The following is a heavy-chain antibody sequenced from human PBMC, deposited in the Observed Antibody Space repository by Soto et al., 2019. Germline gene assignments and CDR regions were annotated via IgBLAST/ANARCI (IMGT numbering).Heavy chain of an antibody. CDR1: GDSLTTADW. V-gene: IGHV4-4*02. CDR3: TKAWGGAVAGSYFDS. Sequence: SETLSLTCAVVGDSLTTADWWNWVRPPPGKGLEWIGEIFHSGHTNYNSSLKSRATISIDKSKNQFSLKLKSVTAADTAVYYCTKAWGGAVAGSYFDSWGPGTLVTVSS. J-gene: IGHJ4*02. D-gene: IGHD6-19*01. CDR2: IFHSGHT.